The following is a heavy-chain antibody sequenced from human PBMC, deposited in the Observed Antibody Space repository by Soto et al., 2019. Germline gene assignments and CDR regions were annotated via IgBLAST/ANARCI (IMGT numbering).Heavy chain of an antibody. CDR1: GYTFTSYY. CDR3: ARDPPTYGEDHLHSFDY. CDR2: INPSGGST. D-gene: IGHD4-17*01. Sequence: ASVKVSCKASGYTFTSYYMHWVRQAPGQGLEWMGIINPSGGSTSYAQKFQGRVTMTRDTSTSTVYMELSSLRSEDTAVYYCARDPPTYGEDHLHSFDYWGQGTLVTVSS. V-gene: IGHV1-46*01. J-gene: IGHJ4*02.